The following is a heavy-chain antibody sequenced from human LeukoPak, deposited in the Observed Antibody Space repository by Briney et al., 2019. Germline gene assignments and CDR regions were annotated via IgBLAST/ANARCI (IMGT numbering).Heavy chain of an antibody. CDR3: ARDTDSHCSGGSCYSGWFDP. J-gene: IGHJ5*02. CDR1: GYTFTSYG. V-gene: IGHV1-18*01. CDR2: ISAYNGNT. D-gene: IGHD2-15*01. Sequence: ASVKVSCKASGYTFTSYGISWVRQAPGQGLEWMGWISAYNGNTNYAQKLQGRVTMTTDTSTSTAYMELRSLRSDDTAVYYCARDTDSHCSGGSCYSGWFDPWGQGTLVTVSS.